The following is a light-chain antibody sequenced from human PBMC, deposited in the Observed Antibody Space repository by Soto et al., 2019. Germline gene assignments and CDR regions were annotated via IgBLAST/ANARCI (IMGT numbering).Light chain of an antibody. CDR2: AAS. CDR3: QQSYSTPRT. J-gene: IGKJ1*01. CDR1: QTISSY. Sequence: DIKMTQSPSSLSTSVGDRITITCRASQTISSYLTWYQQKPGKAPKLLIYAASSLQSGVPSRFSGSGSGTDFTLTISSLQPEDFATYYCQQSYSTPRTFGQGTKVDI. V-gene: IGKV1-39*01.